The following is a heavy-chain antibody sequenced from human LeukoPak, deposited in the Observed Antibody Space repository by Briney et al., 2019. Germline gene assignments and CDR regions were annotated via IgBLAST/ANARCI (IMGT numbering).Heavy chain of an antibody. J-gene: IGHJ4*02. CDR3: ARILLPFNYFDY. V-gene: IGHV4-31*03. Sequence: SETLSLTCTVSGDSVSSGGYYWSWIRQHPEKGLEWIGYIYYSGSTYHNPSLKSRLIISVDTSKNQFSLKLTSVTAADTAVYYCARILLPFNYFDYWGQGTLVTVSS. CDR2: IYYSGST. D-gene: IGHD3-10*01. CDR1: GDSVSSGGYY.